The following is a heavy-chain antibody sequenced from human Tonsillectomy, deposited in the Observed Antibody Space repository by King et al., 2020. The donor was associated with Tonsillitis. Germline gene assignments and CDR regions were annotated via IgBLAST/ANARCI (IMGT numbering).Heavy chain of an antibody. CDR3: VKDIWATLHNWLDP. CDR1: GFTFSTYG. V-gene: IGHV3-30*18. CDR2: ISYDGSIK. Sequence: VQLVESGGGVVQPGRSLRLSCAASGFTFSTYGMHWVRQAPGKGLEWLAVISYDGSIKYYADSVKGRFTISRDNSKNTVYLQMNSLRAEDTAVYYCVKDIWATLHNWLDPWGQGTLVTVSS. D-gene: IGHD3-16*01. J-gene: IGHJ5*02.